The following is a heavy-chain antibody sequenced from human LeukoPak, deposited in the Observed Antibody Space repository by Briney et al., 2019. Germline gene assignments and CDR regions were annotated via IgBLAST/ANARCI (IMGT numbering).Heavy chain of an antibody. CDR2: ISSSSTI. CDR3: ATELGDH. V-gene: IGHV3-48*01. CDR1: GFTLSNYS. D-gene: IGHD7-27*01. J-gene: IGHJ4*02. Sequence: GGSLRLSCVASGFTLSNYSMNWVRQAPGKGLEWVSYISSSSTIYSADSVKGRFTISRDNDKNSLYLQMSSLRAEDTAVYYCATELGDHWGQGILVTVSS.